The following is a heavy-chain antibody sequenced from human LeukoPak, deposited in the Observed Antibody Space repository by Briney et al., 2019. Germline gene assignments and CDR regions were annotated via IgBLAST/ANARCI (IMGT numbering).Heavy chain of an antibody. V-gene: IGHV1-2*02. Sequence: ASVKVSCKTSGYTFTDYYMHWVRQAPGQGLEWMGWINPNSGGTNYAQKFQGRVTMTRDASIITAYMELSRLTSDDTAVCYCAREVTTASNFDFWGQGTLVTVSS. D-gene: IGHD4-17*01. CDR1: GYTFTDYY. CDR2: INPNSGGT. CDR3: AREVTTASNFDF. J-gene: IGHJ4*02.